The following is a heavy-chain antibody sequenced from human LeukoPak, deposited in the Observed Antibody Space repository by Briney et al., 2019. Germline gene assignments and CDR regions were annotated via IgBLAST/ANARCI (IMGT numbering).Heavy chain of an antibody. CDR3: AKDPRSNPQWSYYYYYGMDV. J-gene: IGHJ6*02. CDR1: GFTFSSYA. CDR2: ISGSGGST. D-gene: IGHD2-15*01. Sequence: ETGGSLRLSCAASGFTFSSYAMSWVRQAPGKGLEWVSAISGSGGSTYYADSVKGRFTISRDNSKNTLYLQMNSLRAEDTAVYYCAKDPRSNPQWSYYYYYGMDVWGQGTTVTVSS. V-gene: IGHV3-23*01.